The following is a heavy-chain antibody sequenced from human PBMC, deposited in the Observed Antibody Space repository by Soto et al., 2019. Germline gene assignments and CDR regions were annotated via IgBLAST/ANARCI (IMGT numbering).Heavy chain of an antibody. Sequence: SETLSLTCSVSGDSMTTIGYYWSWVRQHPGKGLEWIGYIYHTGSTYYNPSLKSRVTISLDTSKQQFSLNLTSVTAADTAVYYCSRLRDTYFFDSWGQGTLVTVSS. D-gene: IGHD3-10*01. CDR2: IYHTGST. J-gene: IGHJ4*02. V-gene: IGHV4-31*03. CDR3: SRLRDTYFFDS. CDR1: GDSMTTIGYY.